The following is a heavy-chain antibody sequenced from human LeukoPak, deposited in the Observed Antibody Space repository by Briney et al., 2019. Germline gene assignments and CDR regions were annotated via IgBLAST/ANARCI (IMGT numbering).Heavy chain of an antibody. D-gene: IGHD2-21*02. Sequence: GGSLRLSCAASGFAFSTYSMNWVRQAPGRGLEWVSRISSTSSYINYTDSVKGRFTISRDNAKNSLYLQMDSLRAEDTAVYYCATLGPTGGDFTYNWSDPWGQGTLVTVSS. V-gene: IGHV3-21*01. CDR2: ISSTSSYI. J-gene: IGHJ5*02. CDR3: ATLGPTGGDFTYNWSDP. CDR1: GFAFSTYS.